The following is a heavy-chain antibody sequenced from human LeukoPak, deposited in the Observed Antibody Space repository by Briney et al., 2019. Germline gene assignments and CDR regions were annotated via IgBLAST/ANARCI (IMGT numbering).Heavy chain of an antibody. V-gene: IGHV3-21*01. Sequence: RGGSVRLFCAACGFTFSRYSMNWARRARGRGVEGVSSTSGSSDFIYNADSVKGRFTISRDNAKNALYLQMHSLRAEDTAVYFCAREILGEFGLDYWGQGALVTVSS. J-gene: IGHJ4*02. CDR3: AREILGEFGLDY. D-gene: IGHD3-3*01. CDR2: TSGSSDFI. CDR1: GFTFSRYS.